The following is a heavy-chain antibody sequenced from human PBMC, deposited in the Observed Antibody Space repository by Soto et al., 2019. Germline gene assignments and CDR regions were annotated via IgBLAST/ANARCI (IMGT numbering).Heavy chain of an antibody. D-gene: IGHD3-22*01. J-gene: IGHJ4*02. V-gene: IGHV1-2*02. Sequence: ASVKVSCKASGYTFTGYYMHWVRQAPGQGLEWMGWINPNSGGTNYAQKFQGRVTMTRDTSISTAYMELSRLRSDDTAVYYCARGGIYYYDSSGYYLEDYFDYWGQGTLVTVSS. CDR2: INPNSGGT. CDR3: ARGGIYYYDSSGYYLEDYFDY. CDR1: GYTFTGYY.